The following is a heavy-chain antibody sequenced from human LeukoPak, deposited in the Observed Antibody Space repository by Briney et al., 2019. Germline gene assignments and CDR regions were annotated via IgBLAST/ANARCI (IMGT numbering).Heavy chain of an antibody. CDR3: ARIAVEGGYYDSSGYYYLDC. CDR2: IYYSGST. D-gene: IGHD3-22*01. V-gene: IGHV4-39*01. CDR1: GGSISSSSYY. J-gene: IGHJ4*02. Sequence: PSETLSLTCTVSGGSISSSSYYWGWIRQPPGKGLEWIGSIYYSGSTYYNPSLKSRVTISVDRSKNQFSLRLSSVTAADTAVYYCARIAVEGGYYDSSGYYYLDCWGQGTLVTVSS.